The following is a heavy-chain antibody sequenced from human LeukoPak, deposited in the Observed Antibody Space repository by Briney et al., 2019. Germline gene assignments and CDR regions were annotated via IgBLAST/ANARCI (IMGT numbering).Heavy chain of an antibody. V-gene: IGHV3-7*01. CDR3: ARGRAIDV. D-gene: IGHD2-21*01. J-gene: IGHJ4*02. CDR1: GFTFTNNW. Sequence: PGGSLRLSCVASGFTFTNNWMTWVRQAPGKGLEWVANIKQDESEIYYVDSVKGRFTISRDNARNLVYLQMNSLRVGDTAVYYCARGRAIDVWGQGTQVTVAA. CDR2: IKQDESEI.